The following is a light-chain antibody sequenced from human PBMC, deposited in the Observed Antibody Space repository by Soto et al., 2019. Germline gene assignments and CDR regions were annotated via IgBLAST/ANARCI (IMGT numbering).Light chain of an antibody. J-gene: IGKJ1*01. CDR3: QQLDSYPRT. CDR2: AAS. Sequence: QITQAPSCLAASVRVRVTSTCRASQSINTFLNWYQQRPGKAPNLLIYAASTLQSGVPSRFSGSGSGTDFTLTIRSLQPEDFATYYCQQLDSYPRTFGQGTKVDIK. CDR1: QSINTF. V-gene: IGKV1-39*01.